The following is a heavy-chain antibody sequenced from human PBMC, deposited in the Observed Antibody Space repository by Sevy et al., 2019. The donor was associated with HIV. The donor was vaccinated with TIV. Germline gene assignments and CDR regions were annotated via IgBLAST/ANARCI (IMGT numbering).Heavy chain of an antibody. CDR2: IRGSGGST. Sequence: GGSLRLSCAASGFTFSSYAMSWVRQAPGKGLEWVSAIRGSGGSTDYADSVKGRFTISRDNSKNTPYLQMNSLRAEDTAVYYCAKDDRIAVAGLIAFDIWGQGTMVTVSS. CDR1: GFTFSSYA. CDR3: AKDDRIAVAGLIAFDI. D-gene: IGHD6-19*01. V-gene: IGHV3-23*01. J-gene: IGHJ3*02.